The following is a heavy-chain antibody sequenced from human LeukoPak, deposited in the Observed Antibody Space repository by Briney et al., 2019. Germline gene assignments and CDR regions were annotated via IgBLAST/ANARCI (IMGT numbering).Heavy chain of an antibody. CDR2: IIPIFGTA. CDR1: GYTFTGYY. Sequence: GASVKVSCKASGYTFTGYYMHWVRQAPGQGLEWMGGIIPIFGTANYAQKFQGRVTITADESTSTAYMELSSLRSEDTAVYYCAVKQLGMAYYFDYWGQGTLVTVSS. CDR3: AVKQLGMAYYFDY. D-gene: IGHD6-6*01. V-gene: IGHV1-69*13. J-gene: IGHJ4*02.